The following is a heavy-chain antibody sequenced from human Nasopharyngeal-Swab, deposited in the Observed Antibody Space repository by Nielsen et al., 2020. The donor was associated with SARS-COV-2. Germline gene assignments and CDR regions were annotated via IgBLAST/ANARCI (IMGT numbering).Heavy chain of an antibody. CDR3: ARLNGIAAAGPGWFDP. Sequence: TLSLTCTVSGGSISSGGYYWSWIRQHPGQGLEWIGYIYYSGSTYYNPSLKSRVTISVDTSKNQFSLKLSSVTAADTAVYYCARLNGIAAAGPGWFDPWGQGTLVTVSS. CDR2: IYYSGST. CDR1: GGSISSGGYY. V-gene: IGHV4-31*03. J-gene: IGHJ5*02. D-gene: IGHD6-13*01.